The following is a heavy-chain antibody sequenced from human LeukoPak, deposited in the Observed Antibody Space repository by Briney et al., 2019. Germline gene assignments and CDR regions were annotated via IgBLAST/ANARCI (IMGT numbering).Heavy chain of an antibody. J-gene: IGHJ6*02. D-gene: IGHD6-19*01. Sequence: PGGSLRLSCAASGFTFSNAWMSWVRQAPGKGLEWVGCIKSKTDGGTTDYAATVKGRFTISRDDSKNTLYLQMNSLKTEDTAVYYCTTTVAGTRYYYYGMDVWGQGTTVTVSS. CDR3: TTTVAGTRYYYYGMDV. V-gene: IGHV3-15*01. CDR1: GFTFSNAW. CDR2: IKSKTDGGTT.